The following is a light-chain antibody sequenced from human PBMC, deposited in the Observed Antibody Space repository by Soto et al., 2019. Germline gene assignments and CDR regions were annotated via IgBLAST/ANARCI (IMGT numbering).Light chain of an antibody. J-gene: IGKJ2*01. V-gene: IGKV3-15*01. CDR3: QQYNNWRS. Sequence: IVMTQSPATLSVSPGERATLSCRASQSVSSDLAWYQQKPGQAPRLLIYGASTRATGIPARFSGSGSGTEFTLTISSLQSEDFAVYYCQQYNNWRSVGQGAKLEI. CDR1: QSVSSD. CDR2: GAS.